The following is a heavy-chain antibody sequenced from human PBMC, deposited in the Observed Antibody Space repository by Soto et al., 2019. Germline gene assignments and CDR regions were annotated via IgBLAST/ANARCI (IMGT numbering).Heavy chain of an antibody. J-gene: IGHJ6*03. CDR2: IYYSGST. V-gene: IGHV4-59*08. CDR3: ARAATIRPDYYYYMDV. D-gene: IGHD5-12*01. CDR1: GGSISSYY. Sequence: SETLSLTCTVSGGSISSYYWSWIRQPPGKGLEWIGYIYYSGSTNYNPSLKSRVTISVDTSKNQFSLKLSSVTAADTAVYYCARAATIRPDYYYYMDVWGKGTTVTVSS.